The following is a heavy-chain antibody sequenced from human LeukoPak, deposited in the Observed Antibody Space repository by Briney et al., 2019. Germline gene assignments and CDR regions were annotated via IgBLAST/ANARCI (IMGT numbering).Heavy chain of an antibody. J-gene: IGHJ4*02. Sequence: WGSLRLSCAASGFTFSRYCMNWIRQAPGKGLEWIASISSSGSYIYYEAPVKGRLTISRDNSKNSLYLQMNSLTAEDTAVYYCARDRSVGATDFGCWGQGTLV. V-gene: IGHV3-21*01. CDR1: GFTFSRYC. D-gene: IGHD1-26*01. CDR2: ISSSGSYI. CDR3: ARDRSVGATDFGC.